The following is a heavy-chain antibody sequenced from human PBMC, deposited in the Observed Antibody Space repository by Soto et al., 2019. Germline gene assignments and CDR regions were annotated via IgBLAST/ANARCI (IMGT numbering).Heavy chain of an antibody. CDR3: AKDFFGSSIWYQQNYYYGMDV. D-gene: IGHD6-13*01. J-gene: IGHJ6*02. CDR2: ISFDGSTK. Sequence: QVQLVESGGGVVRPGKSLRLSCTASGFTFSTYGMHWVRQAPGKGLKWVAVISFDGSTKSYADSMKDRFTIARDNSKSTLYLEMNNLRVEDTAVYYCAKDFFGSSIWYQQNYYYGMDVWGQGTTVTVS. CDR1: GFTFSTYG. V-gene: IGHV3-30*18.